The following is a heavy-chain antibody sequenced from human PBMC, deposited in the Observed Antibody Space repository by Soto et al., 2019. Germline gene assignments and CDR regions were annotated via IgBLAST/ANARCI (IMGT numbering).Heavy chain of an antibody. J-gene: IGHJ4*02. D-gene: IGHD3-10*01. Sequence: QAQLVQSGAEVKKPGSSVKLSCKASGGTINTYAISWVRQAPGQGFEWMGGIIPKFGTPDNAQKVHGRVTITADESTSTVYMEVSSLRSDDTAVYYCATFGQRIYWGQGTQVTVSS. CDR3: ATFGQRIY. CDR2: IIPKFGTP. V-gene: IGHV1-69*12. CDR1: GGTINTYA.